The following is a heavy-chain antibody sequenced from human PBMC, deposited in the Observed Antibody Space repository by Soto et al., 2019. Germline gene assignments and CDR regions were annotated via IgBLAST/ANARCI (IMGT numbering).Heavy chain of an antibody. J-gene: IGHJ6*02. CDR2: VDEDGNER. V-gene: IGHV3-7*05. CDR1: GFAFSSYW. Sequence: VQLVESGGGLVQPGGSLRLSCRASGFAFSSYWMNWVRQAPGKGLEWVASVDEDGNERYYVDSVKGRFTISRDNAMNSLLLQMNSPIAEYTAIYYCARAPQMTTFHYGMDVSDQGTTVTVSS. CDR3: ARAPQMTTFHYGMDV.